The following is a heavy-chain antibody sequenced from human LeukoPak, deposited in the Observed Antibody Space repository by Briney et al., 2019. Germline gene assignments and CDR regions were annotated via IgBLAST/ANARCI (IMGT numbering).Heavy chain of an antibody. D-gene: IGHD3-9*01. Sequence: GASVKVSCKASGYTFTSYYMHWVRQAPGQGLEWMGIINPSGGSTSYAQKFQGRVTITADESTSTAYMELSSLRSEDTAVYYCARAGALDWGLGYYYMDVWGKGTTVTVSS. CDR1: GYTFTSYY. CDR2: INPSGGST. CDR3: ARAGALDWGLGYYYMDV. V-gene: IGHV1-46*01. J-gene: IGHJ6*03.